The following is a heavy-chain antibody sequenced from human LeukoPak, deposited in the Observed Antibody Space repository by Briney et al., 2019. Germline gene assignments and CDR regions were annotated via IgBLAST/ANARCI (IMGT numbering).Heavy chain of an antibody. CDR3: ARRGRAYSGSYMDV. Sequence: GGSLRLSCAASGFTFSSYSMNWVRQAPGKGLEWVSYISSSSSSIYYADSVKGRFTISRDNAKNSLYLQMNSLRAEDTAVYYCARRGRAYSGSYMDVWGKGTTVTVSS. CDR1: GFTFSSYS. J-gene: IGHJ6*03. V-gene: IGHV3-48*01. CDR2: ISSSSSSI. D-gene: IGHD5-12*01.